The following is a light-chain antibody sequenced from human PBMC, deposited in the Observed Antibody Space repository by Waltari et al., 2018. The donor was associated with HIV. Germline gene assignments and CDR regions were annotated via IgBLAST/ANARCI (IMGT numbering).Light chain of an antibody. CDR1: GSNIRSNY. Sequence: QPVLAQPPSVSGAPGHRAPISCSGSGSNIRSNYLHCYQQLPVPAPRVLINNDDQRPSGVPARFSGSKAGTTASLAISGLQSEDEADYYCAAWDDTLKVYVFGTGTKVTVL. J-gene: IGLJ1*01. CDR3: AAWDDTLKVYV. CDR2: NDD. V-gene: IGLV1-44*01.